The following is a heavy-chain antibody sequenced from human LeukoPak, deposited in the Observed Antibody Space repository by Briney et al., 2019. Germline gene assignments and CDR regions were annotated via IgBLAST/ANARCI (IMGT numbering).Heavy chain of an antibody. CDR2: IKQGGNEK. V-gene: IGHV3-7*01. CDR1: GFTFSSYW. Sequence: GGSLRLSCAASGFTFSSYWMDWVRQAPGKGLEWVANIKQGGNEKYYVDSVKGRFTIPRDNAQNSLYLQMDSLRAEDTAVYYCGRSMDVWGQGTTVIVSS. J-gene: IGHJ6*02. CDR3: GRSMDV.